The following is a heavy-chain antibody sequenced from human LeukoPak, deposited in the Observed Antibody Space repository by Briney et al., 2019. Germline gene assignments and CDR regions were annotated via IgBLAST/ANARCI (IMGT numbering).Heavy chain of an antibody. D-gene: IGHD3-16*01. V-gene: IGHV3-74*03. J-gene: IGHJ4*02. CDR3: ARGAWGYSVHFDN. CDR1: GFTLSSFY. CDR2: INSDGCDT. Sequence: GGSLRLSCATSGFTLSSFYMHGVRQRPGRGLVWVSRINSDGCDTKYADSARGRFPISRDNTKNTVYLQMNNLGAEDPAVYYCARGAWGYSVHFDNGAQGAL.